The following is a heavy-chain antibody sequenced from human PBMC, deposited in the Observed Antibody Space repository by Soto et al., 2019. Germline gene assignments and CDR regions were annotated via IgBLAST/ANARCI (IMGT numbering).Heavy chain of an antibody. CDR2: IKSKTDGGTT. CDR1: GFTFSNAW. Sequence: EVQLVESGGGVVKPGGSLRLSCAASGFTFSNAWMNWVRQAPGKGLEWVGRIKSKTDGGTTDYAAPVKGRFTISRDDSKNTLYLQMNSLKTEDTAVYYCTTALPYYYDSSGYYPLGYWGQGTLVTVSS. CDR3: TTALPYYYDSSGYYPLGY. V-gene: IGHV3-15*07. J-gene: IGHJ4*02. D-gene: IGHD3-22*01.